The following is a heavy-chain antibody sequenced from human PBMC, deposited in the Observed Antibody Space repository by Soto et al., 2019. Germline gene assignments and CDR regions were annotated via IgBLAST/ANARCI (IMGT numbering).Heavy chain of an antibody. CDR1: GGSISSSSYF. CDR3: ARQPRYCSGGSCYPNWFDP. CDR2: IYYSGST. D-gene: IGHD2-15*01. Sequence: SETLSLTCTDSGGSISSSSYFWGWIRQPPGKGLEWIGSIYYSGSTYYNPSLKSRVTISVDTSKNQFSLKLSSVTAADTAVYYCARQPRYCSGGSCYPNWFDPWGQGTLVTVSS. J-gene: IGHJ5*02. V-gene: IGHV4-39*01.